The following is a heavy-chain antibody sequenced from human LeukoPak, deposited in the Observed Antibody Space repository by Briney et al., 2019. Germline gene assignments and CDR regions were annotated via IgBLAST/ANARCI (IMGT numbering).Heavy chain of an antibody. CDR1: GGSISSSSYS. CDR3: ARYYYGSGTLAGYYYYMDV. J-gene: IGHJ6*03. Sequence: PSETLSLTCTVSGGSISSSSYSWGWIRQPPGKGLEWIGSMYYSGSTYYNPSLKSRVTISVDTSKNHFSLKLSSVPAADTAVYYCARYYYGSGTLAGYYYYMDVWGKGTTVTVSS. CDR2: MYYSGST. V-gene: IGHV4-39*02. D-gene: IGHD3-10*01.